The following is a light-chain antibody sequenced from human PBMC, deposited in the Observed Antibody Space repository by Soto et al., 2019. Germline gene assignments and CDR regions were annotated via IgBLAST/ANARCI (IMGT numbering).Light chain of an antibody. J-gene: IGKJ1*01. CDR2: AAS. CDR3: LQDYSYPWT. V-gene: IGKV1-6*01. Sequence: AIQMTQSPSSLSASVGDRVTITCRASQAIRDELGWYQQKPGKAPKLLIYAASSLQSGVPSRFSGSGSGTDFTLTISSLQPEDFATYYCLQDYSYPWTFGQGTKVEIK. CDR1: QAIRDE.